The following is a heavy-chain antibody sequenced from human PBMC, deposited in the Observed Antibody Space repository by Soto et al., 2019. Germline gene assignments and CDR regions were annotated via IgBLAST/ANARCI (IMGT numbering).Heavy chain of an antibody. D-gene: IGHD2-2*01. V-gene: IGHV3-33*01. J-gene: IGHJ4*02. Sequence: QVQLVESGGGVVQPGRSLRLSCAASGFTFSSYGMRWVRQAPGKGLEWVAVIWYDGSNKYYADSVKGRFTISRDNSKNTLYLQMNSLRAEDTAVYYCARDPGDIVVVPAAAPPDYWGQGTLVTVSS. CDR2: IWYDGSNK. CDR1: GFTFSSYG. CDR3: ARDPGDIVVVPAAAPPDY.